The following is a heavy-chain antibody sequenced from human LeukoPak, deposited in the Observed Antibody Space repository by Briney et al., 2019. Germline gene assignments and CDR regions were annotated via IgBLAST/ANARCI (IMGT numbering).Heavy chain of an antibody. D-gene: IGHD3-22*01. J-gene: IGHJ6*02. Sequence: ASVKVSCKASGYTFTGYFMHWVRQAPGQGLEWMGWINPNSGGTNYAQKSQGRVTMTRDTSISTAYMELSRLRSDDTAVYYCASCTYYYDSSGYYPPQVYGMDVWGQGTTVTVSS. CDR2: INPNSGGT. CDR3: ASCTYYYDSSGYYPPQVYGMDV. CDR1: GYTFTGYF. V-gene: IGHV1-2*02.